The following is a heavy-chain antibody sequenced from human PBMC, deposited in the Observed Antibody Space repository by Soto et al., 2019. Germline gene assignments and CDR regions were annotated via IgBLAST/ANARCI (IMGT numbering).Heavy chain of an antibody. J-gene: IGHJ4*02. CDR3: TRGRLGSPEERFDY. Sequence: GASVKVSCKASGGTFSSYAISWVRQAPGQGLEWMGGIIPIFGTANYAQKFQGRVTITADESTSTAYMELSSLRSEDTAVYYCTRGRLGSPEERFDYWGQGTLLTVSS. D-gene: IGHD1-26*01. CDR2: IIPIFGTA. CDR1: GGTFSSYA. V-gene: IGHV1-69*13.